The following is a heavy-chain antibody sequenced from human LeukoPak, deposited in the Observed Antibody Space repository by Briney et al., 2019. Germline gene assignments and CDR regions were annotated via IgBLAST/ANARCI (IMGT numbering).Heavy chain of an antibody. J-gene: IGHJ4*02. CDR2: ISAYNGNT. CDR1: GYTFTSYG. D-gene: IGHD3-10*01. CDR3: ARGSGFGEVSAEFDY. Sequence: ASVKVSCKASGYTFTSYGISWVRQAPGQGLEWMGWISAYNGNTNYAQKLQGRVTMTTDTSTSTAYMELRSLRSDDTAVYYCARGSGFGEVSAEFDYWGQGTLVTVSS. V-gene: IGHV1-18*01.